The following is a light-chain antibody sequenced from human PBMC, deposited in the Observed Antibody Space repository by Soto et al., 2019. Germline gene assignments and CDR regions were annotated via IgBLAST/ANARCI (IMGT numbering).Light chain of an antibody. CDR3: QQYNDWTWT. V-gene: IGKV3D-15*01. CDR2: GAS. J-gene: IGKJ1*01. Sequence: EVVMTQSPATLSMSPGERATLSCRASQSVGTNLAWYQQKPGQSPRLLMYGASTGATGIPARFSGSGSGTEFTLTISSLQSEDFAIYYCQQYNDWTWTFGQGTKVEMK. CDR1: QSVGTN.